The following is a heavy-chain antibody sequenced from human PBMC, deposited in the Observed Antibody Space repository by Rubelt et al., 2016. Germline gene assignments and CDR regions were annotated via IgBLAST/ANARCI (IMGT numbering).Heavy chain of an antibody. CDR3: RASGPKGGFDH. CDR2: ISGTGAST. D-gene: IGHD3-10*01. Sequence: EVQLLESGGGLVQPGGSLRLSCAASGFTFTSYAMTWVRQAPGKGPEWVSGISGTGASTYYTDSVKGRFTISRDTSKNTLYLQMYSLRVGDTALYYCRASGPKGGFDHWGQGTLVTVSS. V-gene: IGHV3-23*01. CDR1: GFTFTSYA. J-gene: IGHJ4*02.